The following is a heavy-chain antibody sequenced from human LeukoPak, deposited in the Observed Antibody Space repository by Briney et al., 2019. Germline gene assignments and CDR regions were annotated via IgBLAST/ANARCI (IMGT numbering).Heavy chain of an antibody. CDR3: AKGGPLQYENWFDT. CDR2: ISGSGGST. J-gene: IGHJ5*02. V-gene: IGHV3-23*01. CDR1: GFTFSSYA. D-gene: IGHD4-11*01. Sequence: GGSLRLSCAASGFTFSSYAMSWVRQAPGKGLEWVSAISGSGGSTYYADSVKGRFTISRDNSKNTLYLQMNSLRAEARAVYYCAKGGPLQYENWFDTWGQGTLVTVSS.